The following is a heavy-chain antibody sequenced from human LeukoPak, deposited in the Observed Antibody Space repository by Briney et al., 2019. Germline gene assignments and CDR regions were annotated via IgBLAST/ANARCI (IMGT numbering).Heavy chain of an antibody. D-gene: IGHD4-17*01. V-gene: IGHV3-53*01. J-gene: IGHJ4*02. CDR3: ARGGTTVTTVLY. Sequence: GGSLRLSCTVSGFTVSSNSMSWVRQAPGKGLEWVSFIYSDNTHYSDSVKGRFTISRDNSKNTLYLQMNSLRAEDTAVYYCARGGTTVTTVLYWGQGTLVTVSS. CDR1: GFTVSSNS. CDR2: IYSDNT.